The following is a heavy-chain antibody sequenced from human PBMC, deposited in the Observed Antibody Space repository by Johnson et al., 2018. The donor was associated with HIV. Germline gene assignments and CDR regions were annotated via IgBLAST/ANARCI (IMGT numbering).Heavy chain of an antibody. V-gene: IGHV3-7*01. Sequence: VQLVESGGGLVQPGGSLRLSCAASGFSVSSYYMSWVRQAPGKGLEWVANINQDGSEKSYVDSVKGRFTISRDNAKNSLYLQISSLRAEDTAVYFCVRDFRSVGTTDASDIWGQGTMITVSS. CDR2: INQDGSEK. D-gene: IGHD1/OR15-1a*01. CDR3: VRDFRSVGTTDASDI. CDR1: GFSVSSYY. J-gene: IGHJ3*02.